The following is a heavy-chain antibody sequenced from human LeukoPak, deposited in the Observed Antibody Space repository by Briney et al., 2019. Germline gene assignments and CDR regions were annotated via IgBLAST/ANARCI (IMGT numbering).Heavy chain of an antibody. Sequence: GGSLRLSCAASEFTVSSNYMSWVRQAPGKGLEWVSVIYSGGRTYYADSVEGRFTISRDNSKNTLYLQMNSLRAEDTAVYYCARDQGYGGNSGAFDIWGQGTMVTVSS. CDR1: EFTVSSNY. V-gene: IGHV3-53*01. CDR2: IYSGGRT. J-gene: IGHJ3*02. CDR3: ARDQGYGGNSGAFDI. D-gene: IGHD4-23*01.